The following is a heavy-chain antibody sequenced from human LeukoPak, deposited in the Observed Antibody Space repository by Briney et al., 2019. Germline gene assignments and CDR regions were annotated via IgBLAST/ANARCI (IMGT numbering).Heavy chain of an antibody. CDR3: AREKGVITTSYFDY. J-gene: IGHJ4*02. D-gene: IGHD3-22*01. V-gene: IGHV3-66*01. CDR2: IYSGGST. Sequence: GGSLRLSCAASGFTVSSNYMSWVRQAPGKGLEWVSVIYSGGSTYYADSVKCRFTISRDNSKNTLYLQMNSLRAEDTAVYYCAREKGVITTSYFDYWGQGTLVTVSS. CDR1: GFTVSSNY.